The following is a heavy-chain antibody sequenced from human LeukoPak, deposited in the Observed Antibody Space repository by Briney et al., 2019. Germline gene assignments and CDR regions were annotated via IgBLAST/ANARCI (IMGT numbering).Heavy chain of an antibody. CDR1: GFTFDDYG. CDR2: INWNGGST. D-gene: IGHD2-2*01. V-gene: IGHV3-20*04. J-gene: IGHJ5*02. Sequence: GSLRLSRAASGFTFDDYGMSWVRQAPGKGLEWVSGINWNGGSTGYADSVKGRFTISRDNAKNSPYLQLNSLRAEDTALYYCAKEACSSASCSVNWFDPWGQGTLVTVSS. CDR3: AKEACSSASCSVNWFDP.